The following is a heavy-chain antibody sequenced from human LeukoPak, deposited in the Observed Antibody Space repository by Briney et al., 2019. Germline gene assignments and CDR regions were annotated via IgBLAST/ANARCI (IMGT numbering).Heavy chain of an antibody. Sequence: GGSLRLSCAASGFTFSSYWMSWVRQAPGKGLEWVANIKQDGSEKYYVDSVKGRFTISRDNAKNSLYLQMNRLRAEDTAVYSCARSSPSGYYFDYWGQGTLVTVSS. V-gene: IGHV3-7*01. CDR2: IKQDGSEK. D-gene: IGHD3-22*01. J-gene: IGHJ4*02. CDR1: GFTFSSYW. CDR3: ARSSPSGYYFDY.